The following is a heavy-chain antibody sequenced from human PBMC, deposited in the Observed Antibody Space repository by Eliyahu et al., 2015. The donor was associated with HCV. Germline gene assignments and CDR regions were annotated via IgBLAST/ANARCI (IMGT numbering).Heavy chain of an antibody. CDR3: ARDAGDGYNIYYFDY. CDR2: ISSSSSYI. CDR1: XFTFSSLS. D-gene: IGHD5-24*01. Sequence: EVQLVESGGGLVKPGGSLRLSCAASXFTFSSLSMNWVRQAPGKGLEWVSSISSSSSYIYYADSVKGRFTISRDNAKNSLYLQMNSLRAEDTAVYYCARDAGDGYNIYYFDYWGQGTLVTVSS. J-gene: IGHJ4*02. V-gene: IGHV3-21*01.